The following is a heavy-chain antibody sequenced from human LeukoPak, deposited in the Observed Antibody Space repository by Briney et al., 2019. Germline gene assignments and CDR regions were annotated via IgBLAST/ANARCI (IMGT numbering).Heavy chain of an antibody. CDR1: GGSFSGYY. CDR3: ARTTEAHSWRTRYYDYYMDV. D-gene: IGHD6-13*01. Sequence: SETLSLTCAVYGGSFSGYYWSWIRQPPGKGLEWIGEINHSGSTNYNPSLKSRVTISVDPPQNQFSLKLSSVTAAATAVYYCARTTEAHSWRTRYYDYYMDVWGKGTTVAVSS. V-gene: IGHV4-34*01. J-gene: IGHJ6*03. CDR2: INHSGST.